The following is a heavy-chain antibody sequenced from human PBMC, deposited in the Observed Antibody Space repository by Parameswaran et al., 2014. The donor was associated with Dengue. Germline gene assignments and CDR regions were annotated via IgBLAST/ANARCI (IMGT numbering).Heavy chain of an antibody. J-gene: IGHJ6*02. CDR3: ARLIVGAALDLEGRYGMDV. CDR2: IIPIFGTA. Sequence: WVRQAPGQGLEWMGGIIPIFGTANYAQKFQGRVTITADESTSTAYMELSSLRSEDTAVYYCARLIVGAALDLEGRYGMDVWGQGDHGHRLL. V-gene: IGHV1-69*01. D-gene: IGHD1-26*01.